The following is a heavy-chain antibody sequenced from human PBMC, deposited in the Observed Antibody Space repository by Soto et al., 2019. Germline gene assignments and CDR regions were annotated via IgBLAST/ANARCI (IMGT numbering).Heavy chain of an antibody. J-gene: IGHJ4*02. V-gene: IGHV1-69*01. CDR3: GREGRIAGIDY. CDR1: GDTFKNSA. D-gene: IGHD1-20*01. Sequence: QAQLVQSGAEVKKPGSSVRVSCRASGDTFKNSAITWVRQAPGQGLEWMGEITPMGGVTKYAQKFEDRLTISADASTTTINMELRSLDSDDTAVYFCGREGRIAGIDYWGQGTLVTVSS. CDR2: ITPMGGVT.